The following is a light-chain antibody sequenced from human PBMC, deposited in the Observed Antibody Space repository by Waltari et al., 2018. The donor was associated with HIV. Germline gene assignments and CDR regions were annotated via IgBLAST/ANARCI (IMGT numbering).Light chain of an antibody. Sequence: QSALTQPASVSGSPGQSLIIPFSGTTSDVGGYNYVSWYQQNPGKAPKLMIYDVSNRPSGVSNRFSGAKSGNTASLTSSGLQAEDEADYYCSSYTSSSTPYVFGTGTKVTVL. CDR3: SSYTSSSTPYV. CDR1: TSDVGGYNY. CDR2: DVS. V-gene: IGLV2-14*03. J-gene: IGLJ1*01.